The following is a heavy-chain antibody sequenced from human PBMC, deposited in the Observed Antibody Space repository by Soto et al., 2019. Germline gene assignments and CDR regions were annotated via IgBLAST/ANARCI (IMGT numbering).Heavy chain of an antibody. D-gene: IGHD3-9*01. V-gene: IGHV4-39*01. CDR3: ARHRGYYDILAGYYTELNFDY. J-gene: IGHJ4*02. CDR1: GGSISSSSYY. CDR2: IYYSGTT. Sequence: PSETLSLTCTVSGGSISSSSYYWGWIRQPPGKGLVWIGSIYYSGTTYYNPSLKSRVTISVDTSKNQFSLKLSSVTAADTAVYYCARHRGYYDILAGYYTELNFDYWGQGTRVTVS.